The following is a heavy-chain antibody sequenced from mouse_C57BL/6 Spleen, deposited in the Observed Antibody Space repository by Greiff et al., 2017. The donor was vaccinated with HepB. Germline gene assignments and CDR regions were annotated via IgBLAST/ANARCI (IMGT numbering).Heavy chain of an antibody. CDR1: GYTFTDYY. J-gene: IGHJ2*01. D-gene: IGHD4-1*01. CDR2: INPYNGGT. Sequence: VQLQQSGPVLVKPGASVKMSCKASGYTFTDYYMNWVKQSHGKSLEWIGVINPYNGGTSYNQKFKGKATLTVDKSSSTAYMELNSLTSEDSAVYDCARTELGPAFDYWGQGTTLTVSS. V-gene: IGHV1-19*01. CDR3: ARTELGPAFDY.